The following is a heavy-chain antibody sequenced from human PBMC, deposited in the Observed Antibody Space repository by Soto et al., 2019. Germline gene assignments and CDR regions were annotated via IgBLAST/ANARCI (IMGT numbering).Heavy chain of an antibody. CDR2: INHSGST. Sequence: PSETLSLTCAVYGGSFSGYYWSWIRQPPGKGLEWIGEINHSGSTNYNPSLKSRVTISADTSTNQFSLKLSSVTAADTAVYYCARDLGVWGSYRYTSNWLDPWGQGTLVTVSS. D-gene: IGHD3-16*02. J-gene: IGHJ5*02. V-gene: IGHV4-34*01. CDR3: ARDLGVWGSYRYTSNWLDP. CDR1: GGSFSGYY.